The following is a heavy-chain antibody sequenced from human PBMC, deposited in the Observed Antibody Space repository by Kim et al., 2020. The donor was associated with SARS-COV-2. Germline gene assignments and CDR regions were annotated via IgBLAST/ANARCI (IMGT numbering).Heavy chain of an antibody. J-gene: IGHJ3*01. Sequence: SETLSLTCTVSGGSISSSSYYWGWIRQPPGKGLEWIGSIYYSGSTYYNPSLKSRVTISVDTSKNQFSLKLSSVTAADTAVYYCARDSVIGIQLWLQGDA. CDR1: GGSISSSSYY. CDR2: IYYSGST. D-gene: IGHD5-18*01. V-gene: IGHV4-39*07. CDR3: ARDSVIGIQLWLQGDA.